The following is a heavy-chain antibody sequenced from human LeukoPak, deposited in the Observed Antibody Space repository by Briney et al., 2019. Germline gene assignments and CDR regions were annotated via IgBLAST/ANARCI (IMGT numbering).Heavy chain of an antibody. CDR1: GFTFSSYA. V-gene: IGHV3-30*18. D-gene: IGHD2-8*01. Sequence: AGGSLRLSCAASGFTFSSYAMSWVRQAPGKGLEWVAVISYDGSNKYYADSVKGRFTISRDNSKNTLYLQMNSLRAEDTAVYYCAKDQGYAIGLYYFDYWGQGTLVTVSS. CDR3: AKDQGYAIGLYYFDY. J-gene: IGHJ4*02. CDR2: ISYDGSNK.